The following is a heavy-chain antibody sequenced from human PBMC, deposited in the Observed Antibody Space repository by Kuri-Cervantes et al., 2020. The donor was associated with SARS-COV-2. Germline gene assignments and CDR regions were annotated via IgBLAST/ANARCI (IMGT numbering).Heavy chain of an antibody. V-gene: IGHV1-18*01. CDR1: GYTFTSYG. Sequence: ASVKVSCKASGYTFTSYGISWVRQAPGQGLEWMGWISAYNGNTNYAQKLQGRVTMTTDTSTSTAYMELRSLRSDDTAVYYCAREAWFGELLGLFDYWGQGTLVTSPQ. CDR2: ISAYNGNT. CDR3: AREAWFGELLGLFDY. D-gene: IGHD3-10*01. J-gene: IGHJ4*02.